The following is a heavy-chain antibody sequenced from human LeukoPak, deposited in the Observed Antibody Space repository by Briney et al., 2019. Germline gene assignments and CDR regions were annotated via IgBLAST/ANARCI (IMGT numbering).Heavy chain of an antibody. CDR1: GFTFSRYG. V-gene: IGHV3-30*18. CDR2: ISYDGSNK. J-gene: IGHJ4*02. D-gene: IGHD1-26*01. CDR3: AKDREWELCYFDY. Sequence: PGGSLRLSCAASGFTFSRYGMHWVRQAPGKGLEWVAVISYDGSNKYYADSVKGRFTISRDNSKNTLYLQMNSLRAEDTAVYYCAKDREWELCYFDYWGQGTLVTVSS.